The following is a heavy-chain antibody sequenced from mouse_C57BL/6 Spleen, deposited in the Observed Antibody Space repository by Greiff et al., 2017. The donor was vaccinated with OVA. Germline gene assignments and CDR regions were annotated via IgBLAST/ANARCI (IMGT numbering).Heavy chain of an antibody. CDR2: IDPEDGET. CDR3: ARSSSGFAY. J-gene: IGHJ3*01. CDR1: GFNIKDYY. Sequence: EVQLQQSGAELVKPGASVKLSCTASGFNIKDYYMHWVKQRTEQGLEWIGRIDPEDGETKYAPNFQGKATITADTSSNTAYLQLSSLTSEDTAVYYCARSSSGFAYWGQGTLVTVSA. V-gene: IGHV14-2*01. D-gene: IGHD3-2*02.